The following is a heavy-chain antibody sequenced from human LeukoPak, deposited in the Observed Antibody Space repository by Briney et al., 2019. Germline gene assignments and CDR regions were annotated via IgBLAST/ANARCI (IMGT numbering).Heavy chain of an antibody. D-gene: IGHD3-3*01. CDR1: GYTFTGYY. V-gene: IGHV1-2*06. J-gene: IGHJ4*02. CDR2: INPNSGGT. Sequence: ASVKVSCKASGYTFTGYYMHWVRQAHGQGLEWMGRINPNSGGTNYAQKFQGRVTMTRDTSISTAYMELSRLRSDDTAVYYCARGGSRDSYYDSWSGYSDLVRWGQGTLVTVAS. CDR3: ARGGSRDSYYDSWSGYSDLVR.